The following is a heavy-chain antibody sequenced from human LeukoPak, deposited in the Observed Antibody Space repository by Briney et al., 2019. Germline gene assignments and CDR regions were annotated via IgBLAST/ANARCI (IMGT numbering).Heavy chain of an antibody. V-gene: IGHV3-74*01. J-gene: IGHJ5*02. D-gene: IGHD3-22*01. CDR1: GFTFSNYW. CDR2: INTDGSRI. CDR3: ARVLSGSWDWFDP. Sequence: GGSLRLSCAASGFTFSNYWMHWVRQAPGKGLVWVSRINTDGSRITYANSVKGRFTISRDNAMNTVYLQMNSLRAEDTAVYYCARVLSGSWDWFDPWGQGTLVTVSS.